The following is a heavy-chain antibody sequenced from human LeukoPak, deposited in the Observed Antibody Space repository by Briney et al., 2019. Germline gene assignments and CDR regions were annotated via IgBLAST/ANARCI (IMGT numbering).Heavy chain of an antibody. D-gene: IGHD1-14*01. Sequence: SETLSLTFTVSGGSISSGSYYWSWIRQPAGKGLEWIGRIYTSGSTNYNPSLKSRVTISVDTSKNQFSLKLSSVTAADTAVYYCARDNRNTKLPRGYYYMDVWGKGTTVTVSS. CDR3: ARDNRNTKLPRGYYYMDV. CDR1: GGSISSGSYY. CDR2: IYTSGST. V-gene: IGHV4-61*02. J-gene: IGHJ6*03.